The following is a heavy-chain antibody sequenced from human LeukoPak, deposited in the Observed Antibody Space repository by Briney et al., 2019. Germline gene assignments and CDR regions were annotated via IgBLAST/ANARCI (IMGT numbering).Heavy chain of an antibody. CDR2: IIPIFGTA. CDR1: GGTFSSYA. J-gene: IGHJ3*02. Sequence: SVKVSCKASGGTFSSYAISWVRQAPGQGLEWKGGIIPIFGTANYAQKFQGRVTITADKSTSTAYMELSSLRSEDTAVYYCARWAPEQQLVLGAFDIWGQGTMVTVSS. D-gene: IGHD6-13*01. V-gene: IGHV1-69*06. CDR3: ARWAPEQQLVLGAFDI.